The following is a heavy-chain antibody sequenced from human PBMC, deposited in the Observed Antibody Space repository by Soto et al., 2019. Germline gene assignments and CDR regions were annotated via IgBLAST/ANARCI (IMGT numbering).Heavy chain of an antibody. CDR2: IYHSGST. CDR3: ARDGRLLWFGESNPPYGMDV. CDR1: GGSISGSNW. V-gene: IGHV4-4*02. Sequence: SETLSLTSAVSGGSISGSNWWSWFRQPPGKGLEWIGEIYHSGSTNYNPSLKSRVTISVDKSKNQFSLKLSSVTAADTAVYYCARDGRLLWFGESNPPYGMDVWGQGSTVTVSS. D-gene: IGHD3-10*01. J-gene: IGHJ6*02.